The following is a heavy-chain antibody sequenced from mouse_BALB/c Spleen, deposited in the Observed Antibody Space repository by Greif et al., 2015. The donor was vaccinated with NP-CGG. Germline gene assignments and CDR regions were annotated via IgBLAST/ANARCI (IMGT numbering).Heavy chain of an antibody. CDR2: ISSGGST. Sequence: EVQVVESGGGLVKPGGSLKLSCAASGFTFSSYAMSWVRQTPEKRLEWVASISSGGSTYYPDSVKGRFTIPRDNARHILYLQMSRLRSEDTAMYYCARVELRLQYYFDYWGQGTTLTVSS. D-gene: IGHD1-2*01. V-gene: IGHV5-6-5*01. CDR3: ARVELRLQYYFDY. J-gene: IGHJ2*01. CDR1: GFTFSSYA.